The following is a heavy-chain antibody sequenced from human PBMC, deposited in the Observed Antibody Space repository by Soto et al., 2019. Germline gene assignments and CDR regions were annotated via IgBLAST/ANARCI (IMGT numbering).Heavy chain of an antibody. D-gene: IGHD6-13*01. V-gene: IGHV3-23*01. Sequence: EVQLLESGGGWLQPGGSLRLSCAASGFTFSSYAMNWVRQAPGKGLEWVSGIIGSGAGSYYSDSVKGRFTISRDNSKNTLYPQMNSLRAEDTAVYYCAKAYSNSWPNDWFDPWGQGTLVTVSS. J-gene: IGHJ5*02. CDR3: AKAYSNSWPNDWFDP. CDR1: GFTFSSYA. CDR2: IIGSGAGS.